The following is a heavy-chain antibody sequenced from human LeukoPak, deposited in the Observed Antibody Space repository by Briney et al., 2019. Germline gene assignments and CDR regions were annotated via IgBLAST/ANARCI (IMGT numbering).Heavy chain of an antibody. CDR3: ARHISTAGALAVDY. CDR1: GDSICSSTNY. D-gene: IGHD6-13*01. Sequence: PSETLSLTCTVSGDSICSSTNYWAWIRQPPGKGLEWIETFYYGGSTYHNPTLKSRVTVSVDTSKNQFSLKVSSVTAADTAVYYCARHISTAGALAVDYWGQGTLVTVSS. CDR2: FYYGGST. V-gene: IGHV4-39*01. J-gene: IGHJ4*02.